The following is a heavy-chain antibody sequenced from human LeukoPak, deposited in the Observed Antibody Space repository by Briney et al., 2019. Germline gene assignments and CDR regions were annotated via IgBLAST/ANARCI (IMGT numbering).Heavy chain of an antibody. D-gene: IGHD3-10*01. CDR2: IYYSGST. V-gene: IGHV4-39*07. Sequence: SETLSLTCSVSGDSLSRSNHLWGWVRQPPGKGLEWIGYIYYSGSTYYNPSLKSRVTISVDTSRNQFSLKLSSVTAPDTAVYYCARDVNRGDYFDYWGQGTLVTVSS. J-gene: IGHJ4*02. CDR1: GDSLSRSNHL. CDR3: ARDVNRGDYFDY.